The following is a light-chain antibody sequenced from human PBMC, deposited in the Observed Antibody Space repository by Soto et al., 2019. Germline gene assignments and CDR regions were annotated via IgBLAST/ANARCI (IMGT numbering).Light chain of an antibody. V-gene: IGKV1-6*01. Sequence: AIQMTQSPSSLSASVGDRGTITCRASQGIRNDLGWYQQKPGKAPKLLIYAASSLQSGVPSRFSGSGSGTDLTLTISSRQTEDFATYYCLQDYNYPRTFGQGTKVEIK. CDR3: LQDYNYPRT. J-gene: IGKJ1*01. CDR2: AAS. CDR1: QGIRND.